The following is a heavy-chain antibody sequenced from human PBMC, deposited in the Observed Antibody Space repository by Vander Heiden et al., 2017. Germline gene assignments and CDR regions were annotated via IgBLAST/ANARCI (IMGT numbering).Heavy chain of an antibody. J-gene: IGHJ4*02. V-gene: IGHV3-21*01. D-gene: IGHD1-26*01. Sequence: EVQLVESGGGLVKPGGSLRLSCAASGFTFSSYSMNWDRQAPGKGLERVSSISSSSSYIYYADSVKGRFTISRDNAKNSLYLQMNSLRAEDTAVYYCARDRWYSGSTTGYWGQGTLVTVSS. CDR1: GFTFSSYS. CDR2: ISSSSSYI. CDR3: ARDRWYSGSTTGY.